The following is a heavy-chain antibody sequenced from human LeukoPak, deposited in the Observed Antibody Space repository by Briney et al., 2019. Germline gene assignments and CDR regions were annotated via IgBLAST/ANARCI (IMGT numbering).Heavy chain of an antibody. CDR1: GGSFSGYY. CDR2: INHSGST. Sequence: PSETLSLTCAVYGGSFSGYYWSWIRQPPGKGLEWIGEINHSGSTNYNPSLKSLVTISVDTSKNQFSLKLSSVTAADTDVYYCARGRKLGYCSSTSCYGPVDAFDIWGQGTMVTVSS. D-gene: IGHD2-2*01. J-gene: IGHJ3*02. CDR3: ARGRKLGYCSSTSCYGPVDAFDI. V-gene: IGHV4-34*01.